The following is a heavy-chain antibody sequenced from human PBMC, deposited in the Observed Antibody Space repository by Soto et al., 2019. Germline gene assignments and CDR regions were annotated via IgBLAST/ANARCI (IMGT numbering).Heavy chain of an antibody. CDR3: ARDGAIVGSDRDNWPDP. CDR1: GFIFNNYA. D-gene: IGHD1-26*01. J-gene: IGHJ5*02. CDR2: IAYDGTNA. V-gene: IGHV3-30-3*01. Sequence: QVQLVESGGGVVQPGTSLRLSCAASGFIFNNYAMYWIRQAPGKGLEWVALIAYDGTNAFSSDAVKGRFTVSRDKSKKTVFLQMNRLRSEEPAVYFCARDGAIVGSDRDNWPDPLGQGTLVTVSA.